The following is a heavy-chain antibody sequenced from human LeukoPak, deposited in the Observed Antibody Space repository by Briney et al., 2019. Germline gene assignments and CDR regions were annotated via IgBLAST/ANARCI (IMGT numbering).Heavy chain of an antibody. V-gene: IGHV4-31*03. CDR1: GGSISSGGYY. J-gene: IGHJ4*02. CDR2: IYYSGST. D-gene: IGHD5-24*01. CDR3: ARWEARGLQSSDY. Sequence: PSETLSLTCTVSGGSISSGGYYWSWIRQHPGKGLEWIGYIYYSGSTYYNPTLESRVTISIDTSKNQFSLKLISVTAADTAVYYCARWEARGLQSSDYWGQGTLVTVSS.